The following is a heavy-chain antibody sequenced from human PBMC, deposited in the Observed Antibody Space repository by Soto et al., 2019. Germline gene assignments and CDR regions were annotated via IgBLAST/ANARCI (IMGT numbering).Heavy chain of an antibody. CDR2: INSNGDT. D-gene: IGHD1-1*01. CDR3: AADATGSIDF. Sequence: EVQLVESGGVVVQPGGSLRLSCAASGLTFDNYMFHWVRQAPGKGLEWVSLINSNGDTHYVDSVKGRFTISRDNSKNSLYLQMNSLTTEDTALYYCAADATGSIDFWGQGTLVTVSS. J-gene: IGHJ4*02. CDR1: GLTFDNYM. V-gene: IGHV3-43*01.